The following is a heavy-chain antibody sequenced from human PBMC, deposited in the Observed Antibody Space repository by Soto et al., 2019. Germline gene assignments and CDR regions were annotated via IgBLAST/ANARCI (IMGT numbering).Heavy chain of an antibody. V-gene: IGHV3-23*01. Sequence: RLSCAASGFTFSSYAMSWVRQAPGKGLEWVSYISDSGGSTYYADSVKGRFTISRDISKNTLYLQMNSLRAEDTAIYYCAKGQFPYCSSNSCQIGNGMDVWGQGTTVTVSS. CDR1: GFTFSSYA. CDR3: AKGQFPYCSSNSCQIGNGMDV. J-gene: IGHJ6*02. D-gene: IGHD2-2*01. CDR2: ISDSGGST.